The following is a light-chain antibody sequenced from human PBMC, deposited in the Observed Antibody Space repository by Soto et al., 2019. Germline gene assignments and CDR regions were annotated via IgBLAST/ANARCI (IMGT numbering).Light chain of an antibody. CDR3: LQSYSTPTT. CDR2: DAS. J-gene: IGKJ5*01. Sequence: EILLTQSPAILSLSPGERASLSWRDSKSVRTYLAWYQRRPGQAPRVLIYDASYRETEIRPKFSGSGSGTEFTLTISSLQDEDFGTASCLQSYSTPTTFGQGTGLE. V-gene: IGKV3-11*01. CDR1: KSVRTY.